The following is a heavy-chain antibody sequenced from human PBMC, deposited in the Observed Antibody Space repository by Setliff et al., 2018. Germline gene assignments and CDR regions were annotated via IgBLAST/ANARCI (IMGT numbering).Heavy chain of an antibody. V-gene: IGHV4-61*02. CDR2: IYTTGNT. CDR3: ARGSTGAYDP. J-gene: IGHJ5*02. Sequence: KPSETLSLTCTVSGDSITSGSDYWNWIRQPAGKGLEWIGRIYTTGNTYYNPSLKSRVLISVDTSKNQLSLRVTSVTAADTAVYYCARGSTGAYDPWGQGTLVTVSS. D-gene: IGHD7-27*01. CDR1: GDSITSGSDY.